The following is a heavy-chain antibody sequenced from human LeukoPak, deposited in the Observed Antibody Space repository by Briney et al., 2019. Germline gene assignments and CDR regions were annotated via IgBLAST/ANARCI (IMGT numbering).Heavy chain of an antibody. V-gene: IGHV3-23*01. CDR1: GFTFSSYG. CDR2: FSGSGGST. J-gene: IGHJ4*02. D-gene: IGHD2/OR15-2a*01. CDR3: VTSGLSRFGF. Sequence: PGGSLRLSCAASGFTFSSYGMHWVRQAPGKGLEWVSAFSGSGGSTYYADSVKGRFTISRDNSKNTLYLQMNSLRAEDTAVYYCVTSGLSRFGFWGQGTLVTVSS.